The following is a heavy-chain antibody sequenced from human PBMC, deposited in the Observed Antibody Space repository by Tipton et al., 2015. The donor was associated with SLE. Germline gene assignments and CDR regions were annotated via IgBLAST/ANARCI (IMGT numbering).Heavy chain of an antibody. D-gene: IGHD6-19*01. CDR2: IYYSGST. CDR3: ARALAGYWYFDL. Sequence: TLSLTCTVSGGSISSGDYYWSWIRQPPGKGLEWIGYIYYSGSTYYNPSLKSRVTISVDTSKNQFSLKLSSVTAADTAVYYCARALAGYWYFDLWGRGTLVTVSS. V-gene: IGHV4-30-4*01. CDR1: GGSISSGDYY. J-gene: IGHJ2*01.